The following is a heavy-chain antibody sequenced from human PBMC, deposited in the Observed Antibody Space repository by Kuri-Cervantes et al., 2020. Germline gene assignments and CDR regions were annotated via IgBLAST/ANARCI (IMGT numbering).Heavy chain of an antibody. CDR1: GFTFSNAW. J-gene: IGHJ4*02. CDR3: ARDGGRNIASRPDYFDY. D-gene: IGHD6-6*01. Sequence: GGSLRLSCVVSGFTFSNAWMHWVRQAPGKGLVWVSRINSDGSSTSYADSVKGRFTISRDNAKNTLYLEMSSLRPEDTAVYYCARDGGRNIASRPDYFDYWGQGTLVTVSS. V-gene: IGHV3-74*01. CDR2: INSDGSST.